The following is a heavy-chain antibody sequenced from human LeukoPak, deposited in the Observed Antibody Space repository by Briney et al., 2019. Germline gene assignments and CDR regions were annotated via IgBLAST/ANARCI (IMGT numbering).Heavy chain of an antibody. CDR1: GGSINNYY. CDR2: IYYSGYT. V-gene: IGHV4-59*12. Sequence: SETLSLTCAVSGGSINNYYWSWIRRPPGEGLEWIGYIYYSGYTNYNPSLQSRLTMSVDTSKNQFSLKLSSVTAADTAVYYCARLTRVAYAGNYGYHSMDVWGQGTTVIVSS. CDR3: ARLTRVAYAGNYGYHSMDV. D-gene: IGHD5-24*01. J-gene: IGHJ6*02.